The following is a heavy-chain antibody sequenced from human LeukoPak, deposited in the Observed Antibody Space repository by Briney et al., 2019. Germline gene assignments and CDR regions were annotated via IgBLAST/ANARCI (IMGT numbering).Heavy chain of an antibody. CDR2: IYYGGST. CDR3: ARAGSAAAGLFDY. D-gene: IGHD6-13*01. V-gene: IGHV4-31*03. Sequence: PSQTLSLTCTVSGGSISSGGYYSTWIRQHPGKGLEWIGYIYYGGSTYYNPSLKSRVTISVDTSKNHFSLKLSSLTAADTAVYYCARAGSAAAGLFDYWGQGTLVTVSS. CDR1: GGSISSGGYY. J-gene: IGHJ4*02.